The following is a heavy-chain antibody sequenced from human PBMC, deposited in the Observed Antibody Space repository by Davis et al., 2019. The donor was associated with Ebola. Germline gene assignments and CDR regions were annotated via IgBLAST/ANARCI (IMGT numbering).Heavy chain of an antibody. CDR2: IKEDGTST. D-gene: IGHD2-21*02. V-gene: IGHV3-7*03. Sequence: PGGSLRLSCVGSGFSFSSYWMSWVRQAPGKGLEWVANIKEDGTSTNYVDSLKGRFTISRDNARNSLFLQMNSLRAEDTAVYYCATEMPGGLVTLEDWGQGTLVTVSS. CDR3: ATEMPGGLVTLED. J-gene: IGHJ4*02. CDR1: GFSFSSYW.